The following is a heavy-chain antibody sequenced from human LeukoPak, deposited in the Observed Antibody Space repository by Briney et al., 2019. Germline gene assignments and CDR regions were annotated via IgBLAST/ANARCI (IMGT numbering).Heavy chain of an antibody. J-gene: IGHJ4*02. D-gene: IGHD1-26*01. CDR1: GFSFSSYG. CDR2: IRSDGSNK. V-gene: IGHV3-30*02. Sequence: GGSLRLSCAGSGFSFSSYGMHWVRQAPGKGLEWMAFIRSDGSNKYYADSVKGRFTISRDNSKNTLYLQMNSLRREDTAVYFCAKPSGSGVDYWGQGTRVTVSS. CDR3: AKPSGSGVDY.